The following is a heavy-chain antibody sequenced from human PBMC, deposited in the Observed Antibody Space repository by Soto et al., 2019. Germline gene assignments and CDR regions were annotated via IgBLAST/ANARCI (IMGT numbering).Heavy chain of an antibody. CDR1: GYTFSMSG. V-gene: IGHV1-18*01. CDR3: ARDRPRPYYYYGMDV. Sequence: QVQLVQSGAEVKKPGASVKVSCKSSGYTFSMSGISWVRQAPGQGLEWMGWISGYNGNTNYEQKFQDRVTMTTDTTTNTAYMELRNLRSDDTAVYYCARDRPRPYYYYGMDVWGQGTTVTVSS. CDR2: ISGYNGNT. J-gene: IGHJ6*02.